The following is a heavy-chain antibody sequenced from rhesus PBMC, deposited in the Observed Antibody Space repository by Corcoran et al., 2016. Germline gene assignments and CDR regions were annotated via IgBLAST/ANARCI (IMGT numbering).Heavy chain of an antibody. D-gene: IGHD4-29*01. CDR1: GGSISDDYY. J-gene: IGHJ4*01. V-gene: IGHV4-106*01. CDR3: ARDGALTVAVPFDY. Sequence: QVQLQESGPGLVQPSATLSLTCAVSGGSISDDYYWSWIRPPPGKGLDWIGYIYGSGGGTNYNPSLKNRVTISIDTSKNQFSLKRSSVTAADTAVYYCARDGALTVAVPFDYWGQGVLVTVSS. CDR2: IYGSGGGT.